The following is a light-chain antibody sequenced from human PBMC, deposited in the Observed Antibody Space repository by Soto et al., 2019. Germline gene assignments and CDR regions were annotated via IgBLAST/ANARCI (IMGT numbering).Light chain of an antibody. V-gene: IGLV1-44*01. CDR3: AVWDDTLKAVV. Sequence: QSVVTQPPSASGTPGQRVTISCSGSSSNVGSNTVDWYQLLPGTAPKLLIYHNNQRPSGVPARLSGSKSGTSASLAISGLQSEDEADYYCAVWDDTLKAVVFGGGTKLTVL. J-gene: IGLJ2*01. CDR1: SSNVGSNT. CDR2: HNN.